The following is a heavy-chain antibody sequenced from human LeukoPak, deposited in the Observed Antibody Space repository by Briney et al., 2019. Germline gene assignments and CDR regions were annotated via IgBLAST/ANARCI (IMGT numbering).Heavy chain of an antibody. Sequence: ASVKLSCKASGYTFTGYYMHWVRQAPGQGLEWMGWINPNSGGTNHAQKFQCRVTMTRDTSISTAYMVLSTLRSDDTAVYYCARDRPLDADDYYGLYYFDYWGQGTL. CDR3: ARDRPLDADDYYGLYYFDY. CDR2: INPNSGGT. CDR1: GYTFTGYY. J-gene: IGHJ4*02. D-gene: IGHD3-10*01. V-gene: IGHV1-2*02.